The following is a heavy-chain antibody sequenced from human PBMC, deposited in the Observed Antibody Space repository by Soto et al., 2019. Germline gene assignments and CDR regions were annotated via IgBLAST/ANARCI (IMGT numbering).Heavy chain of an antibody. V-gene: IGHV4-31*03. D-gene: IGHD3-9*01. CDR1: GGSISSGGYY. CDR3: PGMDPFDSLTWFEP. Sequence: ASETLSLTCTVSGGSISSGGYYWSWIRQHPGKGLEWIGYIYYGGSTYYNPSLKRRVTTSVDTSKNQFSLKLSSVTAADTAVCYCPGMDPFDSLTWFEPLGQGALDTFS. CDR2: IYYGGST. J-gene: IGHJ5*01.